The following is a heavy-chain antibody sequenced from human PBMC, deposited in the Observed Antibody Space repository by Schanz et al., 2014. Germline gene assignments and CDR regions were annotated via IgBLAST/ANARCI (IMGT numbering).Heavy chain of an antibody. J-gene: IGHJ4*02. D-gene: IGHD5-12*01. CDR1: GYIFINSG. CDR2: ISVYNHNN. CDR3: ARDRRFIGRGYLYYFDS. V-gene: IGHV1-18*03. Sequence: QIQLVQSGPEVKKPGATVKVSCKASGYIFINSGISWVRQAPGQGVEWMGWISVYNHNNEYDQKFQGRVTMTTDTNTSAPYMKLMDLKSNGMAVYDSARDRRFIGRGYLYYFDSWGQGTLVTVSS.